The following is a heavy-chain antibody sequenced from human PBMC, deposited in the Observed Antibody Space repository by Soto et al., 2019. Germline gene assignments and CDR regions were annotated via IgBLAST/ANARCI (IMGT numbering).Heavy chain of an antibody. V-gene: IGHV4-34*01. J-gene: IGHJ6*02. CDR1: GGSFSGYY. Sequence: SSETLSLTCAVYGGSFSGYYWSWIRQPPGKGLEWIGEINHSGSTNYNPSLKSRVTISVDTSKNQFSLKLSSVTAADTAVYYCARGGGRGIAARNYYYYGMDVWGQGTTVTVSS. CDR3: ARGGGRGIAARNYYYYGMDV. D-gene: IGHD6-6*01. CDR2: INHSGST.